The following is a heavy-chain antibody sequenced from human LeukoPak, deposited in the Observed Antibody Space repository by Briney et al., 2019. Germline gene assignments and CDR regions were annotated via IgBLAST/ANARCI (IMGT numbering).Heavy chain of an antibody. CDR1: GFTFSSYW. V-gene: IGHV3-74*01. CDR2: INSDGSST. Sequence: GGSLRLSCAASGFTFSSYWMHWVRQAPGKGLVWVSRINSDGSSTSYADSEKGRFTISRDNAKNTLYLQMNSLRAEDTAVYYCAREAYGGNGVDYWGQGTLVTVFS. J-gene: IGHJ4*02. D-gene: IGHD4-23*01. CDR3: AREAYGGNGVDY.